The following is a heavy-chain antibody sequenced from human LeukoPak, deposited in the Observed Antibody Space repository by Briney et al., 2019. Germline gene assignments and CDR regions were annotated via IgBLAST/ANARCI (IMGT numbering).Heavy chain of an antibody. Sequence: ASVKVSCKASGYTLTNYNISWVRQAPGQGLEWMGWINTYKGDTLYAQKLQGRVTMTADTSTNTAYMELRSLRFDDTAVYYCARVPAAGTGPDYWGQGTLVTVSS. CDR2: INTYKGDT. J-gene: IGHJ4*02. V-gene: IGHV1-18*01. D-gene: IGHD6-13*01. CDR1: GYTLTNYN. CDR3: ARVPAAGTGPDY.